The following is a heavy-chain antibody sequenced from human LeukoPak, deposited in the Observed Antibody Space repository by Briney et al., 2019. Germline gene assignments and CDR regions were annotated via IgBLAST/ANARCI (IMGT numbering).Heavy chain of an antibody. CDR3: AKDRVLHGSYDYYYYYGMDV. V-gene: IGHV3-30*18. D-gene: IGHD1-26*01. Sequence: GRSLRLSCAASGFTFSSYGMHWVRQAPGKGLEWVAVISYDGSNKYYADSVEGRFTISRDNSKNTLYLQMNSLRAEDTAVYYCAKDRVLHGSYDYYYYYGMDVWGQGTTVTVSS. CDR1: GFTFSSYG. CDR2: ISYDGSNK. J-gene: IGHJ6*02.